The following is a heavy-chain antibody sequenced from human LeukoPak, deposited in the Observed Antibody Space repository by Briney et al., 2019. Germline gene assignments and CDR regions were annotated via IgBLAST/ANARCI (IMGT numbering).Heavy chain of an antibody. Sequence: ASVKVSCKASGYTFASYGVNWVRQAPGQGLEWMGWISGYNGHTKYAQKFQGRVTMTTDTSTSTTYMELRSLRSDDTAVYYCARRAGAYSHPYDYWGQGTLVTVSS. D-gene: IGHD4/OR15-4a*01. V-gene: IGHV1-18*01. CDR3: ARRAGAYSHPYDY. CDR2: ISGYNGHT. J-gene: IGHJ4*02. CDR1: GYTFASYG.